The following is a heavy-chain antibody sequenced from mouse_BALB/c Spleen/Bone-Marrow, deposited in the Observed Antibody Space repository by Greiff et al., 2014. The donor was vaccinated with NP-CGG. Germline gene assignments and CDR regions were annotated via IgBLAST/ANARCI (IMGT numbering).Heavy chain of an antibody. CDR3: ARSGERYGAMDY. D-gene: IGHD2-10*02. CDR1: GFTFSDYY. J-gene: IGHJ4*01. V-gene: IGHV5-4*02. Sequence: DVKLVESGGGLVKPGGSLKLSCAASGFTFSDYYMYWVRQTPEKRLEWVATISDGGGYTYYPDSVWGRFTISRDNAKNNLYLQMSSQKSEDTAMYYGARSGERYGAMDYWGQGTSVTVFS. CDR2: ISDGGGYT.